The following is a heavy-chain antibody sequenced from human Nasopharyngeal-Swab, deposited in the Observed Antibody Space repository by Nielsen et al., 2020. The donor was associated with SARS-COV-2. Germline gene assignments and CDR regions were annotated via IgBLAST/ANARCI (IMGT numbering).Heavy chain of an antibody. D-gene: IGHD6-6*01. CDR1: DDSIRSSSFS. Sequence: SETLSLTCTVSDDSIRSSSFSWGWIRQPPGKGLEWIAQIYPSGSTNYNPSLRSRVTISIDTSKKQFPLKLHSVTAADTAVYYCARLDSRSSGDYWGQGSLVIVSS. J-gene: IGHJ4*02. CDR3: ARLDSRSSGDY. V-gene: IGHV4-39*01. CDR2: IYPSGST.